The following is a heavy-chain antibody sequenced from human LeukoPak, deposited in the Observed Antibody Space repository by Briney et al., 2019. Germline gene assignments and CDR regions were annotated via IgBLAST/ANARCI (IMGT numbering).Heavy chain of an antibody. CDR3: ARDRIVGAIDY. J-gene: IGHJ4*02. V-gene: IGHV4-34*01. Sequence: SETLSLTCTVSGGSISSYYWSWIRQPPGKGLEWIGGINHSGSTNYNPSLKSRVTISVDTSKNQFSLKLSSVTAADTAVYYCARDRIVGAIDYWGQGTLVTVSS. CDR1: GGSISSYY. D-gene: IGHD1-26*01. CDR2: INHSGST.